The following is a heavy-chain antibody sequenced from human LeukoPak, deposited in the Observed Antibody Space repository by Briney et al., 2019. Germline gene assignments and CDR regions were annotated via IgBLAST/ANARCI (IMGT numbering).Heavy chain of an antibody. J-gene: IGHJ4*02. V-gene: IGHV4-59*01. CDR3: ARGLWGHTYFDY. CDR1: GGSISSYY. Sequence: SETLSLTCTVSGGSISSYYWSWIRQPLGKGLEWIGYIYYSGSTNYNPSLKSRVTISVDTSKNQFSLKLSSVTAADTAVYYCARGLWGHTYFDYWGQGTLVTVSS. D-gene: IGHD3-16*01. CDR2: IYYSGST.